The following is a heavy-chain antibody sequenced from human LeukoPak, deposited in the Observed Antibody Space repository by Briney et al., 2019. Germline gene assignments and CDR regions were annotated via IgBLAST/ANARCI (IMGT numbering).Heavy chain of an antibody. V-gene: IGHV3-30*02. Sequence: PGGSLRLSCAASEFTFSSYGIHWVRQAPGKGLEWVAFIRYDGNNKYYADSVKGRFTISRDNSKNTLYLQMNSLRVEDTAVYYCAKARIAARPENWFDPWGQGTLVTVSS. CDR3: AKARIAARPENWFDP. D-gene: IGHD6-6*01. CDR1: EFTFSSYG. J-gene: IGHJ5*02. CDR2: IRYDGNNK.